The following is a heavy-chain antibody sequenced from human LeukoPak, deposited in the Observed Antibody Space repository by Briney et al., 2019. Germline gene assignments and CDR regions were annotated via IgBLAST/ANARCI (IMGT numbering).Heavy chain of an antibody. J-gene: IGHJ5*02. D-gene: IGHD3-3*01. CDR2: IKSKTDGGTT. V-gene: IGHV3-15*07. CDR3: TGGILEWLLSEFDP. Sequence: GGSLRLSRAASGFTFSNAWMNWVRQAPGKGLEWVGRIKSKTDGGTTDYAAPVKGRFTISRDDSKNTLYLQMNSLKTEDTAVYYCTGGILEWLLSEFDPWGQGTLVTVSS. CDR1: GFTFSNAW.